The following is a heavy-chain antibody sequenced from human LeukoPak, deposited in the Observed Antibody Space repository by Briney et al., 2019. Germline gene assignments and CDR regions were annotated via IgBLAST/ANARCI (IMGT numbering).Heavy chain of an antibody. CDR1: GFTFSSYA. CDR2: ISGSGGST. J-gene: IGHJ4*02. Sequence: GGSLRLSCAASGFTFSSYAMSWVRQAPGKGLEWVSAISGSGGSTYYADSVKGRFTIYRDNSKNTLYLQMNSLRAEDTAVYYCAKDTAMVQYYFDYWGQGTLVTVSS. CDR3: AKDTAMVQYYFDY. D-gene: IGHD5-18*01. V-gene: IGHV3-23*01.